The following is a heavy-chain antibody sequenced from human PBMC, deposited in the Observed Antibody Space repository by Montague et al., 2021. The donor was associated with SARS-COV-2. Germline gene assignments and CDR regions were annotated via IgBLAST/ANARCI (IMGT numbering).Heavy chain of an antibody. CDR3: ARPGRGYSYGLDAFEV. CDR1: GGSISNSIYY. V-gene: IGHV4-39*01. D-gene: IGHD5-18*01. Sequence: SETLSLICTVSGGSISNSIYYWGWICQPPGKGLEWIGSIYYTGSTYYNPSLKSRVTISMNTSNNQFFLKLTSVTAADTAVYYCARPGRGYSYGLDAFEVWGQGTMVTVSS. CDR2: IYYTGST. J-gene: IGHJ3*01.